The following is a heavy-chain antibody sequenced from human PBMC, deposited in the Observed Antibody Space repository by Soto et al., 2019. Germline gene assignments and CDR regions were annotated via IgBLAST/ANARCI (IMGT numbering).Heavy chain of an antibody. CDR2: ISGSGGNT. V-gene: IGHV3-23*01. J-gene: IGHJ6*02. Sequence: EVQLLESGGGLVQPGGSLRLSCAASGFTFSSYVMNWVRQAPGKGLEWVSGISGSGGNTYYADSVKGRFTISRDNSKNALYLQMNSLRAEDTAVYYCARGPRAPPPHDYGMDVWGQGTRVTVSS. CDR1: GFTFSSYV. CDR3: ARGPRAPPPHDYGMDV.